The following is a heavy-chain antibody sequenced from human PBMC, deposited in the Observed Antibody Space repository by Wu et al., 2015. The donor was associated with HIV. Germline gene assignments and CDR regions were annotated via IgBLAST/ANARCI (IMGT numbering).Heavy chain of an antibody. Sequence: AQLVQSGGEVKKPGASVKLSCKASNYTFVSYGITWVRQAPRQGLEWMAWISPHNGDTNYAQRFQGRVIMTEDTSTDTVYMQLSSLKSEDTAVYYCVTNLIVNPGYNWFDPWGQGTLVTVSS. V-gene: IGHV1-18*01. CDR3: VTNLIVNPGYNWFDP. D-gene: IGHD2-21*01. J-gene: IGHJ5*02. CDR2: ISPHNGDT. CDR1: NYTFVSYG.